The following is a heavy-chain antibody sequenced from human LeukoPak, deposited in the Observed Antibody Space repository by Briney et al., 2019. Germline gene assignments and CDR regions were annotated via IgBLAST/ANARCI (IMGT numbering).Heavy chain of an antibody. V-gene: IGHV1-46*01. Sequence: ASVKVSCKASGYTFTSYYMHWVRQAPGQGLEWMGIINPSGGSTSYAQKFQGRVTMTRDTPTSTVYMELSSLRSEDTAVYYCARDMTGYSSSWYLYDYWGQGTLVTVSS. D-gene: IGHD6-13*01. CDR3: ARDMTGYSSSWYLYDY. CDR2: INPSGGST. CDR1: GYTFTSYY. J-gene: IGHJ4*02.